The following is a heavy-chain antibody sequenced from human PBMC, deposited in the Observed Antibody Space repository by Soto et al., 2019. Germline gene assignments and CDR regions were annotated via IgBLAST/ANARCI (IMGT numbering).Heavy chain of an antibody. CDR1: GVSITTSGHY. J-gene: IGHJ6*03. Sequence: QVQLQESGPGLVKPSQTLSLSCSVSGVSITTSGHYWNWVRQRPGRGLEWIGYIDSSGTTYYNPSLKTRLAMSVEPSTNQISLKLSSVTAADTALYFGALGMFMDVWGRGTTVIVSS. V-gene: IGHV4-31*03. CDR3: ALGMFMDV. D-gene: IGHD3-16*01. CDR2: IDSSGTT.